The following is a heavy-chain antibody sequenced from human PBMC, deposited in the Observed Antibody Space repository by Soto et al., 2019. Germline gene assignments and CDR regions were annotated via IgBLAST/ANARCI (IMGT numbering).Heavy chain of an antibody. CDR1: GGSISSSNW. Sequence: QVQLQESGPGLVKPSGTLSLTCAVSGGSISSSNWWSWVRQPPGKGLEGIGEIYHSGSTNYNPSLQSRVTISVGKSKDQFSLKLSSVTAADTAVYYCARADYSNYVGYFDYWGQGTLVTVSS. D-gene: IGHD4-4*01. CDR2: IYHSGST. V-gene: IGHV4-4*02. J-gene: IGHJ4*02. CDR3: ARADYSNYVGYFDY.